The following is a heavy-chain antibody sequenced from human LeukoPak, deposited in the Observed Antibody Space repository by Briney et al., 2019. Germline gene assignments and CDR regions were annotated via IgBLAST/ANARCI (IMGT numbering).Heavy chain of an antibody. CDR1: GFSFRNYG. V-gene: IGHV3-30*03. CDR3: ARGNYDFWSGYYGY. CDR2: ISYDGSNK. D-gene: IGHD3-3*01. Sequence: GGSLRLSCAASGFSFRNYGMHWVRQAPGKGLEWVAVISYDGSNKYYADSVKGRFTISRDNSKNTLYLQMNSLRAEDTAVYYCARGNYDFWSGYYGYWGQGTLVTVSS. J-gene: IGHJ4*02.